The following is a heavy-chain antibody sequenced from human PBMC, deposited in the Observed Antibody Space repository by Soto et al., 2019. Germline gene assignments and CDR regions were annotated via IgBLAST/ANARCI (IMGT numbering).Heavy chain of an antibody. CDR3: ASYGGNSGRNWFDP. D-gene: IGHD4-17*01. V-gene: IGHV4-31*03. CDR1: GGSISSGGYY. Sequence: PSETLSLTCTVSGGSISSGGYYWSWIRQHPGKGLEWIGYIYYSGSTYYNPSLKSRVTISVDASKNQFSLKLSSVSAADTAVYYCASYGGNSGRNWFDPWDQGTLVTVSS. J-gene: IGHJ5*02. CDR2: IYYSGST.